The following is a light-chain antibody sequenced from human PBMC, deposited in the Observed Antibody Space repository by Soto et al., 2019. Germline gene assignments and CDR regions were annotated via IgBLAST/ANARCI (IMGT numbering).Light chain of an antibody. CDR1: SSDVGGYNY. CDR2: NVN. CDR3: SSYTSSDTYV. J-gene: IGLJ1*01. V-gene: IGLV2-14*03. Sequence: QSALTRPASVSGSAGQSITISCTGTSSDVGGYNYVSWYQQRSGKAPKLMLYNVNNRPSGVSNRFSGSKSGSTASLTISGLQAEDEADYSCSSYTSSDTYVFGTGTRSPS.